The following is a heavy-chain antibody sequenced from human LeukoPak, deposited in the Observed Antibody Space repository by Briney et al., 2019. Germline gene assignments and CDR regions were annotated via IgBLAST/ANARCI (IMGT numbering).Heavy chain of an antibody. CDR1: GDSISGFY. D-gene: IGHD4-17*01. V-gene: IGHV4-4*07. CDR2: ISTSGST. CDR3: ARGLPSYGDYVDYYFYMDV. Sequence: PSETLSLTCTVSGDSISGFYWSWIRQPAGKGLQWIGRISTSGSTNYNPSLKSRVTMLVDRSTNEFSLTVRSVTAADTALYYCARGLPSYGDYVDYYFYMDVWGKGTTVTVSS. J-gene: IGHJ6*03.